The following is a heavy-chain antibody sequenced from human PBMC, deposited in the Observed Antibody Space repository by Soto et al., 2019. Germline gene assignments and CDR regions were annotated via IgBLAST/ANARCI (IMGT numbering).Heavy chain of an antibody. Sequence: KASETLSLTCTVPGGSVSTGMKYWGWVRQPPGKALEFIGYMYKTGETLLNSSLKSRVTLSMETSKNQFSLTLSSVTAADPAVYFCMKAHESGDFLGMSVWGPGTTVT. D-gene: IGHD3-10*01. CDR2: MYKTGET. J-gene: IGHJ6*02. CDR1: GGSVSTGMKY. CDR3: MKAHESGDFLGMSV. V-gene: IGHV4-61*01.